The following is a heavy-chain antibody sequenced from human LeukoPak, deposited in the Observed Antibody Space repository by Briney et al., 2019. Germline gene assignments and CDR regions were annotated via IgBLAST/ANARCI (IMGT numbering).Heavy chain of an antibody. J-gene: IGHJ3*02. CDR3: ATELRIAAAGFDAFDI. CDR2: ISYDGSNK. D-gene: IGHD6-13*01. Sequence: GGSLRLSCAASGFTFSSYGMHWVRQAPGKGLEWVAVISYDGSNKYYADSVKGRFTTSRDNSKNTLFLQMNSLRAEDSAVYYCATELRIAAAGFDAFDIWGQGTMVTVSS. V-gene: IGHV3-30*03. CDR1: GFTFSSYG.